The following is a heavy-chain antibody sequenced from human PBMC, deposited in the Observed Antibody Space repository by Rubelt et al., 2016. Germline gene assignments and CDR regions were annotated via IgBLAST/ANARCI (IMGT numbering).Heavy chain of an antibody. V-gene: IGHV1-46*01. Sequence: QVQLVQSGAEVKKPGASVKVSCKASGYTFTSYYMHWVRQAPGQGLEWMGIINPSGGSTSYARRFQGRVTMTRDTSTSTVYMELSSLRSEDTAVYYCARSPRYDFEDNWFDPRGQGTLVTVSS. D-gene: IGHD3-3*01. CDR3: ARSPRYDFEDNWFDP. CDR2: INPSGGST. J-gene: IGHJ5*02. CDR1: GYTFTSYY.